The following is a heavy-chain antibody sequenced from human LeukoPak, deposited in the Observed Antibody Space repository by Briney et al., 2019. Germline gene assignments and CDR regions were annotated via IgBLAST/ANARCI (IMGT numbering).Heavy chain of an antibody. CDR1: GFTFDDYA. Sequence: GGSLRLSCAASGFTFDDYAMHWGRQAPGKGLEWVSLISGVVGSPYYADSVKGRFTISRDNSKNSLHLQMNSLRTDDTALYNCAKDHVAVAGFIDYWGQGTLVTVSS. D-gene: IGHD6-19*01. CDR2: ISGVVGSP. V-gene: IGHV3-43*02. CDR3: AKDHVAVAGFIDY. J-gene: IGHJ4*02.